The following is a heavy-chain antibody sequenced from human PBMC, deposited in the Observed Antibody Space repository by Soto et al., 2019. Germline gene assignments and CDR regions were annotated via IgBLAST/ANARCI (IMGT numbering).Heavy chain of an antibody. D-gene: IGHD1-20*01. CDR1: GGSISRSSYY. CDR3: ARRITRPERFDY. Sequence: PSETLSLTCTFSGGSISRSSYYLGWIRQPPGKGLEWIGNIYYSGNTYYNPSLQSRVTISVDTSKNQFSLKLTSATDADTAVYYCARRITRPERFDYWGQGALVTVSS. J-gene: IGHJ4*02. CDR2: IYYSGNT. V-gene: IGHV4-39*01.